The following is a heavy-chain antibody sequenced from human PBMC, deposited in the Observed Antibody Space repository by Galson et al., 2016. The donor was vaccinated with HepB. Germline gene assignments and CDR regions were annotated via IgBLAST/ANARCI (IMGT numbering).Heavy chain of an antibody. J-gene: IGHJ2*01. D-gene: IGHD3-10*01. CDR1: GFTFSSYT. Sequence: SLRLSCAASGFTFSSYTTHWVRQAPGKGLEWVAVISYDGSYRSYADSVKGRFTVSRDNSNNTLYVQMNSLRDEDTAVYYCARGGEFWRFDLWGRGTLVTVSS. CDR2: ISYDGSYR. V-gene: IGHV3-30*04. CDR3: ARGGEFWRFDL.